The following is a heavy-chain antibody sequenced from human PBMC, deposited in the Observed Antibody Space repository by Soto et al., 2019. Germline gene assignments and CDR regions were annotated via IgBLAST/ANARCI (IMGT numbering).Heavy chain of an antibody. D-gene: IGHD1-26*01. CDR2: INAGNGNT. J-gene: IGHJ4*02. CDR3: AREGAGSYYSMIDY. V-gene: IGHV1-3*01. CDR1: GYTFTSYA. Sequence: QVQLVQSGAEVKKPGASVKVSCKASGYTFTSYAMHWVRQAPGQRLEWMGWINAGNGNTKYSQKFQGRVTITRDTSASKAYMELSSLRSEDTAVYYCAREGAGSYYSMIDYWGQGTLVTVSS.